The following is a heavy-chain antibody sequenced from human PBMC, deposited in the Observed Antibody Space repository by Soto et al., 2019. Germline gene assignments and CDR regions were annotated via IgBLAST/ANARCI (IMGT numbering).Heavy chain of an antibody. CDR1: GFIFDDYA. V-gene: IGHV3-15*07. D-gene: IGHD3-10*01. CDR3: TTGLGSYYTRFDY. J-gene: IGHJ4*02. Sequence: PGGSLRLSCTASGFIFDDYAMHWVRQFPGKALEWVGRIKSKTDGGTTGYVAPVKGRFTISRDDSKNTLYLQMNSLKIEDTAMYYCTTGLGSYYTRFDYWGLGTLVTVSS. CDR2: IKSKTDGGTT.